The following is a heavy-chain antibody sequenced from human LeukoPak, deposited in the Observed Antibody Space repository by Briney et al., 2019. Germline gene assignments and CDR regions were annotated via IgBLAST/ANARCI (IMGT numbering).Heavy chain of an antibody. Sequence: GGSLRLSCAASVYTFDDYGMSWVPQAPRKGLEWVSGINWNGGSTGYADSVKGRFTISRDNAKNSLYLQMNSLRAEDTALYYCARARSTGYYVADYWGQGTLVTVSS. CDR1: VYTFDDYG. CDR2: INWNGGST. D-gene: IGHD3-9*01. V-gene: IGHV3-20*04. CDR3: ARARSTGYYVADY. J-gene: IGHJ4*02.